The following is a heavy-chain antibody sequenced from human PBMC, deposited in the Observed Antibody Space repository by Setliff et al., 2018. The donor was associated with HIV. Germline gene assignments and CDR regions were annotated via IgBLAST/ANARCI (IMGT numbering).Heavy chain of an antibody. CDR2: IYYDGSI. CDR1: GGSISSSSYY. D-gene: IGHD6-13*01. J-gene: IGHJ5*02. V-gene: IGHV4-39*07. Sequence: SETLSLTCSVSGGSISSSSYYWGWIRQPPGKGLEWIGTIYYDGSICYNPSLKSRVTISIDTSKNQFSLNLRSVTAADTAVYYCAREAQYSSSWSGRRVTWFDAWGQGTPVTVSS. CDR3: AREAQYSSSWSGRRVTWFDA.